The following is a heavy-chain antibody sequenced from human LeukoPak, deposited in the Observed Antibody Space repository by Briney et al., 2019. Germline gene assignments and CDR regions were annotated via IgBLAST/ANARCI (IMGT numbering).Heavy chain of an antibody. CDR3: ARGTRESIAADIGWFDP. CDR2: IYYNWST. J-gene: IGHJ5*02. D-gene: IGHD6-13*01. V-gene: IGHV4-59*11. CDR1: VGSISIHY. Sequence: SETLSLTCTVSVGSISIHYGSWIRQPPGKGLEGIGYIYYNWSTNYNPSLKSRVTISVDTSKNQFFLKLSSVTAADTAVYYCARGTRESIAADIGWFDPWGQGTLVTVSS.